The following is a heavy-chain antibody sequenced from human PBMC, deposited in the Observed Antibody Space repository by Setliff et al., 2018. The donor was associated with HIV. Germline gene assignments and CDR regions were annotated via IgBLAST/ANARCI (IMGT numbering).Heavy chain of an antibody. J-gene: IGHJ3*02. V-gene: IGHV5-51*01. D-gene: IGHD3-10*02. Sequence: PGESLKISCKGSGYSFPNYWIGWVRQMPGKGLEWMGIIYPDDSDTRYSPSFQGQVTISADKSISTAYLQWSSLKASDTAMYYFARILFGAQDAFDIWGQGTMVT. CDR2: IYPDDSDT. CDR1: GYSFPNYW. CDR3: ARILFGAQDAFDI.